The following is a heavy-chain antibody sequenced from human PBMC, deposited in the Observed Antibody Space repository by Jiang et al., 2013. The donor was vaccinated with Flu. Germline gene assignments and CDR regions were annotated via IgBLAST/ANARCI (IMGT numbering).Heavy chain of an antibody. D-gene: IGHD3-10*01. J-gene: IGHJ3*01. V-gene: IGHV4-39*01. CDR3: ARTSTYGEDNEFFDV. CDR1: GDSISNSRYY. Sequence: MPSETLSLTCTVAGDSISNSRYYWGWIRQPPGKGLEWIGNIHDTGATYHNAPLKSRVTISIDTSKNQFSLKVRSVTAADTAVYFCARTSTYGEDNEFFDVWGQGTMVTVSS. CDR2: IHDTGAT.